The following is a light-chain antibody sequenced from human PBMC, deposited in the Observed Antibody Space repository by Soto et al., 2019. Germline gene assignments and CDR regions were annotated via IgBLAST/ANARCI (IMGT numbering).Light chain of an antibody. CDR2: GAS. CDR3: QQYGSSPET. V-gene: IGKV3-20*01. Sequence: EIVLTQSPGTLSFSPGERATLPCRASQSVSSSYLAWYQQKPGQAPRLLIYGASSRATGIPDRFSGSGSGTDFTLIISRLEPEDFAVYYCQQYGSSPETFGQGTKV. CDR1: QSVSSSY. J-gene: IGKJ1*01.